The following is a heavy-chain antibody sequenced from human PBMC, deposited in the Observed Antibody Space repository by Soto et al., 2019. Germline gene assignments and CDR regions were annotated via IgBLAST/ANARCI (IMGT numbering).Heavy chain of an antibody. D-gene: IGHD3-22*01. CDR2: IDPSDSQT. V-gene: IGHV5-10-1*03. CDR1: GYSFAGYW. CDR3: ARQIYDSDSGPNFQYYFDS. Sequence: EVQLEQSGAEVKKPGESLTISCKGSGYSFAGYWITWVRQMPGKGLEWMGRIDPSDSQTYHSPSFRGHVTISAAKSITTVFLQWSSLRASDTAMYYCARQIYDSDSGPNFQYYFDSWGQGTLVTVSS. J-gene: IGHJ4*02.